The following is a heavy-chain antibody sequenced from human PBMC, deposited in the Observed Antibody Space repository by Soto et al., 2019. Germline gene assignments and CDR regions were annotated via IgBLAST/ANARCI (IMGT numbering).Heavy chain of an antibody. J-gene: IGHJ4*02. V-gene: IGHV3-48*02. CDR3: ASGRPFDY. Sequence: GGSLRLSCAASGFTFSTYSMNWVRQAPGKGLEWISYISSSGTTIYYAGSVKGRFTISRDSATNSLYLQMNSLRDEDTAVYYCASGRPFDYWGQGTLVTVSS. CDR2: ISSSGTTI. CDR1: GFTFSTYS.